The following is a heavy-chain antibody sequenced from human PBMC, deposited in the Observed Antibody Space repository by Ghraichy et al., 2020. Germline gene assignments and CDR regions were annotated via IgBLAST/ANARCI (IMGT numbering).Heavy chain of an antibody. Sequence: GGSLRLSCAGSGFTFSGFGMNWVRQAPGKGLELVSHITSTGDVIHYAASVKGRFTISRDNAKNSLFLQLSSLTAEDTAVYYCARSVDFSDGHKRGLDSWGQGTLVTVSS. CDR2: ITSTGDVI. D-gene: IGHD3-3*01. J-gene: IGHJ5*01. V-gene: IGHV3-48*03. CDR1: GFTFSGFG. CDR3: ARSVDFSDGHKRGLDS.